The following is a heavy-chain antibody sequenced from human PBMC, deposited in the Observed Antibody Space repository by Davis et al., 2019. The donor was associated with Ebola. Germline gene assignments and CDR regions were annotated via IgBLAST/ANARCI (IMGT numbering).Heavy chain of an antibody. Sequence: GESLKISCAASGFTFSSYAMHWVRQAPGKGLEWVAVISYDGSNKYYADSVKGRFTISRDNSKNTLYLQMNSLRAEDTAVYYCARARVGATEAFDVWGQGTMVTVSS. CDR1: GFTFSSYA. CDR3: ARARVGATEAFDV. J-gene: IGHJ3*01. D-gene: IGHD1-26*01. CDR2: ISYDGSNK. V-gene: IGHV3-30-3*01.